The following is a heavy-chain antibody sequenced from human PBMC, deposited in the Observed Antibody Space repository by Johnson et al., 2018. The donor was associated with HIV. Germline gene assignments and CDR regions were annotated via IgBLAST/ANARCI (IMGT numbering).Heavy chain of an antibody. J-gene: IGHJ3*02. CDR3: ATPGQRQTRRPPRAFDN. D-gene: IGHD6-25*01. Sequence: QVQLVESGGGVVQPGRSLRLSCAASGFTFSNSSMHWVRQAPGKGLEWVSVISYDGLNKYYSDSVKGRFTISSDNSKNTLYLPMNSLRAEDTAVYYCATPGQRQTRRPPRAFDNWGQGTMVTVSS. CDR1: GFTFSNSS. V-gene: IGHV3-30-3*01. CDR2: ISYDGLNK.